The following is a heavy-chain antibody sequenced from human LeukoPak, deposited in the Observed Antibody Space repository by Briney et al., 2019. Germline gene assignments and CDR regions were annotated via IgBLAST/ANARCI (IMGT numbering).Heavy chain of an antibody. V-gene: IGHV3-21*01. J-gene: IGHJ6*01. CDR3: AGGSGSLHNHYYYYYGMDV. CDR2: ISSSSSYI. Sequence: GGSLRLSCAASGFTFSSYSMNWVRQAPGKGLEWVSSISSSSSYIYYADSVKGRFTISRDNAKNSLYLQMNSLRAEDTAVYYCAGGSGSLHNHYYYYYGMDVWGEGATVAVSS. CDR1: GFTFSSYS. D-gene: IGHD3-10*01.